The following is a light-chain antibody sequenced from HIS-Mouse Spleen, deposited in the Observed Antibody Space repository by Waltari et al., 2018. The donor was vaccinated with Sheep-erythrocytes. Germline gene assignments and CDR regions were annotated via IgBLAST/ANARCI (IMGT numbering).Light chain of an antibody. J-gene: IGLJ3*02. Sequence: QSALTQPASVSGSPGQSITIPCTGTSRDVGGYNYVSWYPQPPGKAPKLLIYDVSNRPSGVSNRFSGSKSGNTASLTISGLQAEDEADYYCSSYTSSSTWVFGGGTKLTVL. CDR1: SRDVGGYNY. CDR2: DVS. CDR3: SSYTSSSTWV. V-gene: IGLV2-14*03.